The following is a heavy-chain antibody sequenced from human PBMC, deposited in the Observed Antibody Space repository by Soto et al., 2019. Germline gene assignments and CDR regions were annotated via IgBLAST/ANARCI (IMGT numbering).Heavy chain of an antibody. V-gene: IGHV4-31*03. D-gene: IGHD2-2*01. Sequence: LTCTVSGGSISSGGYYWSWIRQHPGKGLEWIGYIYYSGSTYYNPSLKSRVTISVDTSKNQFSLKLSSVTAADTAVYYCARGGASDIVLVPAADYRWYFDYWGQGTLVTVSS. CDR1: GGSISSGGYY. J-gene: IGHJ4*02. CDR2: IYYSGST. CDR3: ARGGASDIVLVPAADYRWYFDY.